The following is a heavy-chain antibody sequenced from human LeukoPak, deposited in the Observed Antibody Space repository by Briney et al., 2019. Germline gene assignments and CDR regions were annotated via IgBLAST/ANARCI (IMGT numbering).Heavy chain of an antibody. CDR3: ARGGPYYDFWSGYYAFDP. CDR2: IHYSGST. CDR1: GDSIIGYY. V-gene: IGHV4-59*01. J-gene: IGHJ5*02. Sequence: PSETLSLTCTVSGDSIIGYYWSWIRQPPGKGLEWIGYIHYSGSTNYNPSLQSRVTISVDTSRSHFSLKLSSATAADTAVYYCARGGPYYDFWSGYYAFDPWGQGTLVTVSS. D-gene: IGHD3-3*01.